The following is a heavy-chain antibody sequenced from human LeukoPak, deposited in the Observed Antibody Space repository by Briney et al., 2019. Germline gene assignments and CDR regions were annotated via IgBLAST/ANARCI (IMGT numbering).Heavy chain of an antibody. CDR3: ARKEEMATIPFDY. Sequence: PSGTLSLTCTVSGGSISSYYWSWIRQPPGKGLEWIGYIYYSGSTNYNPSLKSRVTISVDTSKNQFSLKLSSVTAADTAVYYCARKEEMATIPFDYWGQGTLVTVSS. CDR2: IYYSGST. J-gene: IGHJ4*02. CDR1: GGSISSYY. D-gene: IGHD5-24*01. V-gene: IGHV4-59*12.